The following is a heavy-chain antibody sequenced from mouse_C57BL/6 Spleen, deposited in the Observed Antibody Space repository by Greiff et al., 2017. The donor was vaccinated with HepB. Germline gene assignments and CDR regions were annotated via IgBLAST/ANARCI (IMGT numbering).Heavy chain of an antibody. J-gene: IGHJ2*01. V-gene: IGHV1-80*01. CDR3: ARYYSESYFDY. CDR1: GYAFSSYW. CDR2: IYPGDGDT. Sequence: QVHVKQSGAELVKPGASVKISCKASGYAFSSYWMNWVKQRPGKGLEWIGQIYPGDGDTNYNGKFKGKATLTADKSSSTAYMQLSSLTSEDSAVYFCARYYSESYFDYWGQGTTLTVSS. D-gene: IGHD1-1*01.